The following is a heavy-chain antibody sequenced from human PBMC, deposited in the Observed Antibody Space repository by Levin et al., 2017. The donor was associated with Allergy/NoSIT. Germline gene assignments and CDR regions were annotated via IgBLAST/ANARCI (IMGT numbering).Heavy chain of an antibody. Sequence: QAGGSLRLSCEASGFSLSRYWMAWVRQAPGKGLEWVAGIKQDGSEEYYVDSVKGRFTISRDNTKNSLYLQMNSLGVEDTAVYYCARDVDFNLWGRGTLVTVSS. CDR2: IKQDGSEE. CDR1: GFSLSRYW. J-gene: IGHJ2*01. CDR3: ARDVDFNL. V-gene: IGHV3-7*04.